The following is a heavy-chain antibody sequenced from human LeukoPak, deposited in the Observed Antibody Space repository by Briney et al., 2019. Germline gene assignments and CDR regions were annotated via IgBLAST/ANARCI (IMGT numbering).Heavy chain of an antibody. CDR2: ISGSGGST. Sequence: GGSLRLSCAASGFTFSSYAMSWVRQAPGEGLEWVSAISGSGGSTYYADSVKGRFTISRDNSKNTLYLQMNSLRAEDTAVYYCAKASGSGTYYKSPFDYWGQGTLVTVSS. D-gene: IGHD3-10*01. CDR1: GFTFSSYA. J-gene: IGHJ4*02. CDR3: AKASGSGTYYKSPFDY. V-gene: IGHV3-23*01.